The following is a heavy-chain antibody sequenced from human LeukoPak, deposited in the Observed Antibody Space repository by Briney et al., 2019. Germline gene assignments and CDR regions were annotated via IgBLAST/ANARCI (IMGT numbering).Heavy chain of an antibody. CDR3: ARESILSGSYYSFDY. D-gene: IGHD1-26*01. V-gene: IGHV3-74*01. Sequence: GGSLRLSCSASGFTFSSYCMLWVRQAPGKGLVWVSRINSDGSSTSYADSVKGRFTISRDNAKNTLYLQMNSLRAEDTAVYYCARESILSGSYYSFDYWGQGTLVTVYS. CDR2: INSDGSST. CDR1: GFTFSSYC. J-gene: IGHJ4*02.